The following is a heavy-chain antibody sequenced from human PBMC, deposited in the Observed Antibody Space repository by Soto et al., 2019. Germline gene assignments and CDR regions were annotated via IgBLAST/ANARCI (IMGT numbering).Heavy chain of an antibody. D-gene: IGHD2-15*01. CDR3: ARGDREDILVVVGARPGEYGIDI. Sequence: ESGGGVVQPGGSLRLSCAASGFTFRNYAMHWVLQAPGKGLECLAVIAYDGSNAFYRDSVKGRFTISRDNSKNTLYLHMNSLRSEDTGVYYCARGDREDILVVVGARPGEYGIDIWGQGTTVTVSS. J-gene: IGHJ6*02. CDR1: GFTFRNYA. CDR2: IAYDGSNA. V-gene: IGHV3-30-3*01.